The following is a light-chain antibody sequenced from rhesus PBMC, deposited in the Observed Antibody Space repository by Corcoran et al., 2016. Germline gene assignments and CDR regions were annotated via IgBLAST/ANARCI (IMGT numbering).Light chain of an antibody. CDR1: ESVGSY. V-gene: IGKV3-40*03. J-gene: IGKJ4*01. Sequence: EIVMTQSPATLSLSPGETATLSCRASESVGSYLAWYQQKPGQVPKLSVHSAYFRATGIPDRFSGSGSRTEFTLTISSLEPEDVGVYHCQQYNDLLLTFGGGTKVEIK. CDR3: QQYNDLLLT. CDR2: SAY.